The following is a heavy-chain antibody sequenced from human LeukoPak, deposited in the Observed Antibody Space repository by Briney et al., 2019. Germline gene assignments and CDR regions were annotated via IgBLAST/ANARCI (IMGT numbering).Heavy chain of an antibody. J-gene: IGHJ3*02. D-gene: IGHD5-12*01. CDR1: GGTFSSYA. CDR2: IIPIFGTA. Sequence: GASVKVSCKASGGTFSSYAISWVRQAPGQGLEWMGGIIPIFGTANYAQKFQGRVTITADESTSTAYMELSSLRPEDTAVYYCARRPTIVATIDDAFDIWGQGTMVTVSS. CDR3: ARRPTIVATIDDAFDI. V-gene: IGHV1-69*13.